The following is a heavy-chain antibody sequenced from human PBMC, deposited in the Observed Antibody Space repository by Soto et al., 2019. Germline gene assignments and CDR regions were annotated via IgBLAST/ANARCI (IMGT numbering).Heavy chain of an antibody. CDR3: AREMSLSGGAYFDY. CDR1: GFTFNTYN. D-gene: IGHD3-16*01. CDR2: ISSSSYTI. Sequence: EVQLVESGGGLVQPGGSLRLSCTASGFTFNTYNMNWVRQTPGKGLEWVSYISSSSYTISYADSIKGRFTISRDNAKKSLYLQMNSLRDEDTAVSYCAREMSLSGGAYFDYWGQGTLISVSS. V-gene: IGHV3-48*02. J-gene: IGHJ4*02.